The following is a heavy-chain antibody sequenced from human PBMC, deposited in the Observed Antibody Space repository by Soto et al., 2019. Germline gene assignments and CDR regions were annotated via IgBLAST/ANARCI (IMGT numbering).Heavy chain of an antibody. D-gene: IGHD3-10*01. V-gene: IGHV1-18*01. CDR1: GYTFTSYG. J-gene: IGHJ3*02. Sequence: QVQLVQSGAEVKKPGASVKVSCKASGYTFTSYGISWVRQAPGQGLEWMGWISAYNGNTNYAQKLQGRVTMTTDTSTSTAYMGRRGLRSDDTAVYYCARDRATYGSGSCAFDIWGQGTMVTVSS. CDR2: ISAYNGNT. CDR3: ARDRATYGSGSCAFDI.